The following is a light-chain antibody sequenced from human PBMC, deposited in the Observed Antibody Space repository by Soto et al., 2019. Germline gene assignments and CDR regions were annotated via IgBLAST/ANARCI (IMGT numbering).Light chain of an antibody. CDR1: QSVSNNY. J-gene: IGKJ1*01. V-gene: IGKV3-20*01. Sequence: IVWTRCHARLSLSPGARATLFCRASQSVSNNYLAWYQQKPGQAPRLLIYGASNRATGIPDRFSGSGSGTDFTLTISRLEPEDFAVYYCQQYGSSGTFGQGTKVDIK. CDR2: GAS. CDR3: QQYGSSGT.